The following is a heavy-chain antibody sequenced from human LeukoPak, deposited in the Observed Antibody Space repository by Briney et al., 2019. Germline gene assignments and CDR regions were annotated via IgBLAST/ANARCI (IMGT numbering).Heavy chain of an antibody. CDR2: IYTSGST. CDR1: GGSISSYY. Sequence: SETLSLTCTVSGGSISSYYWSWIRQPAGKGLEWIGRIYTSGSTNYNPSLKSRVTMSVDTSKNQFSLKLSSVTAADTAVYYCARDDCSSTSCYTPPDAFDIWGQGTMVTVSS. J-gene: IGHJ3*02. CDR3: ARDDCSSTSCYTPPDAFDI. D-gene: IGHD2-2*02. V-gene: IGHV4-4*07.